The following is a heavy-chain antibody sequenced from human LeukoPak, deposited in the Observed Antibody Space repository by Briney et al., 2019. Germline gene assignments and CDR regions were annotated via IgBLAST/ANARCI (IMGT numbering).Heavy chain of an antibody. CDR1: GFTLSTYW. J-gene: IGHJ4*02. D-gene: IGHD3-22*01. CDR3: ARALLYYYDSSGYCPLDY. Sequence: GGSLRLSCEASGFTLSTYWMNWVRQVPGKGLDWVANINPDGSGKRYVDSVKGRFTISRDNAKNSLYLQMYSLRAEDTAVYYCARALLYYYDSSGYCPLDYWGQGTLVTVSS. V-gene: IGHV3-7*03. CDR2: INPDGSGK.